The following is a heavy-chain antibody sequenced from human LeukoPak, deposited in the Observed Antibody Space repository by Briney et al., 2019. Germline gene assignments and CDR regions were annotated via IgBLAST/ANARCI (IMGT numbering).Heavy chain of an antibody. CDR2: INAGNGNT. CDR1: GYTFTSYA. V-gene: IGHV1-3*01. D-gene: IGHD3-9*01. J-gene: IGHJ4*02. Sequence: RASVKVSCKASGYTFTSYAMHWVRQAPGQRLGWMGWINAGNGNTKYSQKFQGRVTITRDTSASTAYMELSSLRSEDTAVYYCARVSTDILTGYLTFDYWGQGTLVTVSS. CDR3: ARVSTDILTGYLTFDY.